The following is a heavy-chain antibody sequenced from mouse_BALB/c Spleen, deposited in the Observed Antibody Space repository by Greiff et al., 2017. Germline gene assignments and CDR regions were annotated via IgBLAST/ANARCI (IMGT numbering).Heavy chain of an antibody. Sequence: VQLQQSGPELVKPGASVKISCKASGYAFSSSWMNWVKQRPGQGLEWIGRIYPGDGDTNYNGKFKGKATLTADKSSSTAYMQLSSLTSVDSAVYFCARGRDWFAYWGQGTLVTVSA. V-gene: IGHV1-82*01. CDR2: IYPGDGDT. CDR3: ARGRDWFAY. CDR1: GYAFSSSW. J-gene: IGHJ3*01.